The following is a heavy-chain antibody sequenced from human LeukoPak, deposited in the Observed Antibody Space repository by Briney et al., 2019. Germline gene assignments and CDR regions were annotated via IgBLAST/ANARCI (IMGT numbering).Heavy chain of an antibody. Sequence: GGSLRLSCAASGFTFSSSAMSWVRQAPGRGLEWVSGISGSGGNTYYADSVKGRFTISRDNSKNTLCLQMNSLRVEDTAEYYCAKAQSYTSSWYPIRGQGTVVTVSS. CDR3: AKAQSYTSSWYPI. J-gene: IGHJ4*02. D-gene: IGHD6-13*01. V-gene: IGHV3-23*01. CDR1: GFTFSSSA. CDR2: ISGSGGNT.